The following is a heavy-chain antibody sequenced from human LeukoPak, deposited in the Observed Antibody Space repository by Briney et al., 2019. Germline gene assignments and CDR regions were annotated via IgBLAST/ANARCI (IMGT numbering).Heavy chain of an antibody. D-gene: IGHD3-22*01. V-gene: IGHV3-23*01. CDR3: ARALPTGWYDSMERGRYYFDY. J-gene: IGHJ4*02. CDR1: GFTFSSYA. Sequence: GGSLRLSCAASGFTFSSYAMSWVRQAPGKGLEWVSAISGSGGSTYYADSVKGRFTISRDNSKNTLYLQMNSLRAEDTAVYYCARALPTGWYDSMERGRYYFDYWGQGTLVTVSS. CDR2: ISGSGGST.